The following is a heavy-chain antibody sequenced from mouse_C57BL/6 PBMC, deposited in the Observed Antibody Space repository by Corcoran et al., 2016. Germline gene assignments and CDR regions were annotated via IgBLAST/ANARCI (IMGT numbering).Heavy chain of an antibody. J-gene: IGHJ4*01. CDR2: INPNNGGT. CDR1: GYTFTDYN. V-gene: IGHV1-18*01. D-gene: IGHD3-2*02. Sequence: EVQLQQSGPELVKPGASVKIPCKASGYTFTDYNMDWVKQSHGKSLEWIGDINPNNGGTIYNQKFKGKATLTVDKSSSTAYMELRSLTSEDTAVYYCARSGQLRLHDAMDYWGQGTSVTVSS. CDR3: ARSGQLRLHDAMDY.